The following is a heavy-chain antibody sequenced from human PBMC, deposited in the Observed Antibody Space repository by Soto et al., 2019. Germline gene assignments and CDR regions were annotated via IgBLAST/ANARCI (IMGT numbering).Heavy chain of an antibody. CDR3: ARGIAAAGIVGYWFDP. CDR2: IGTAGDT. J-gene: IGHJ5*02. D-gene: IGHD6-13*01. CDR1: GFTFSSYY. V-gene: IGHV3-13*01. Sequence: PGGSLRLSCAASGFTFSSYYMHWVRQATGKGLEWVSAIGTAGDTYYPGSVKGRFTISRENAKNSLYLQMNSLRAGDTAVYYCARGIAAAGIVGYWFDPWGQGTLVTVSS.